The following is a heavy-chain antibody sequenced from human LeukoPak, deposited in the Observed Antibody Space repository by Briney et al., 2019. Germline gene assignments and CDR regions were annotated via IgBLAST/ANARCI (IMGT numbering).Heavy chain of an antibody. J-gene: IGHJ6*02. CDR1: GYTFTSYG. Sequence: EASVKVSCKASGYTFTSYGISWVRQAPGQGLEWMGWISAYNGNTNYAQKLQDRVTMTTDTSTTTAYMELRSLISDDTAVYYCARDFGSVVGDTGYYTMDVWGQGTTVTVSS. CDR2: ISAYNGNT. CDR3: ARDFGSVVGDTGYYTMDV. V-gene: IGHV1-18*01. D-gene: IGHD4-17*01.